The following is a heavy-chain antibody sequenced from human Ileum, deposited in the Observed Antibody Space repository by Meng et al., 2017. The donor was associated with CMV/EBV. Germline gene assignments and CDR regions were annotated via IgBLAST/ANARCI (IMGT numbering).Heavy chain of an antibody. Sequence: GGSLRLSCAASGFTFSSYWMHWVRQAPGKGLVWVSRINSDGSSTTYADSVRGRFTISRDNAKNTLYLQMKGLRAEDTAVYYCFLAAAGTDYFDYWGQGTLVTVSS. CDR1: GFTFSSYW. CDR2: INSDGSST. D-gene: IGHD6-13*01. V-gene: IGHV3-74*01. CDR3: FLAAAGTDYFDY. J-gene: IGHJ4*02.